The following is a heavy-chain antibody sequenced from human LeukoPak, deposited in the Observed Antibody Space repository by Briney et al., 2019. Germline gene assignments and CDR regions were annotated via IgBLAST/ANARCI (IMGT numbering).Heavy chain of an antibody. J-gene: IGHJ3*02. V-gene: IGHV1-69*02. CDR1: GDTFTSYT. CDR3: ARRLRGAVDAFDI. D-gene: IGHD4-17*01. CDR2: IIPMIDVT. Sequence: SVKLSCTSAGDTFTSYTFNWVRQTPGQGLEWMGRIIPMIDVTNYAQKFQGRVTMTADKSTSTAYMELSGLRSEDTAVYYCARRLRGAVDAFDIWGQGTLVTVS.